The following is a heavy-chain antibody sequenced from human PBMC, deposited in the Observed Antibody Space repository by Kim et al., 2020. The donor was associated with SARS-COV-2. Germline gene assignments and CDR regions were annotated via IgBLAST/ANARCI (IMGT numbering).Heavy chain of an antibody. D-gene: IGHD6-19*01. CDR2: INHNGST. CDR1: GGSFSVYY. J-gene: IGHJ4*03. V-gene: IGHV4-34*01. Sequence: SETLSLTCAVYGGSFSVYYWSWIRQPPGTGLEWIGEINHNGSTNSNPSLKSRLTITVDTYKNQFYLKLSPVTATATAVYYYARDLSSAHCSVCYGLGY. CDR3: ARDLSSAHCSVCYGLGY.